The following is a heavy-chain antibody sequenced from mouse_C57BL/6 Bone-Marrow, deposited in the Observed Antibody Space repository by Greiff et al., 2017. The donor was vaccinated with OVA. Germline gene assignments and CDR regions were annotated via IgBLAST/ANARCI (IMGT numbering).Heavy chain of an antibody. D-gene: IGHD2-4*01. CDR1: GFSLTSYG. CDR3: ARKMITTYYYAMDY. Sequence: VMLVESGPGLVQPSQSLSITCTVSGFSLTSYGVHWVRQSPGKGLEWLGVIWSGGSTDYNAAFISRLSISKDNSKSQVFFKMNSLQADDTAIYYCARKMITTYYYAMDYWGQGTSVTVSS. V-gene: IGHV2-2*01. J-gene: IGHJ4*01. CDR2: IWSGGST.